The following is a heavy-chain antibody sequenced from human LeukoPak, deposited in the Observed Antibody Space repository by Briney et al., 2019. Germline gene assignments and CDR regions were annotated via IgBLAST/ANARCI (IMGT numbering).Heavy chain of an antibody. D-gene: IGHD3-10*01. CDR2: INPNSGGT. CDR1: GYTFTGYY. Sequence: GASVKVSCKASGYTFTGYYMHWVRQAPGQGLEWMGWINPNSGGTNYAQKFQGWVTMTRDTSISTAYMELSRLRSDDTAVYYCARDHYYGSGKVDYWGQGTLVTVSS. J-gene: IGHJ4*02. V-gene: IGHV1-2*04. CDR3: ARDHYYGSGKVDY.